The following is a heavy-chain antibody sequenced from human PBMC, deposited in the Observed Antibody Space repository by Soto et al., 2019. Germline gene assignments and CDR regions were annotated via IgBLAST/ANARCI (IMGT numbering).Heavy chain of an antibody. CDR3: ARDRGYDAHDYYYNAMDV. CDR1: GFTFRTYT. CDR2: IRGFSPYT. J-gene: IGHJ6*02. V-gene: IGHV3-21*01. Sequence: SGGSLRLSCISSGFTFRTYTMNWIRQSPGKGLEWVSGIRGFSPYTFYAESVKGRFTISRDNAKNSLYLQMDSLRAEDTAVYYCARDRGYDAHDYYYNAMDVWGQGTTVTVSS. D-gene: IGHD3-10*01.